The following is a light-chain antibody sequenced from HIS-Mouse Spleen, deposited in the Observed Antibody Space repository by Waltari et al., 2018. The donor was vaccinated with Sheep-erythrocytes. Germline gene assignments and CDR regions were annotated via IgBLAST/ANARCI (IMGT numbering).Light chain of an antibody. V-gene: IGLV2-23*01. CDR1: SSDAGSYNL. Sequence: PGQSITISCTGTSSDAGSYNLVSWYQQHPGKAPKLMIYEGSKRPSGVSNRFSGSKSGNTASLTFSGLQAEDEADYCCCSYAGSSTLVFGGGTKLTVL. CDR2: EGS. J-gene: IGLJ2*01. CDR3: CSYAGSSTLV.